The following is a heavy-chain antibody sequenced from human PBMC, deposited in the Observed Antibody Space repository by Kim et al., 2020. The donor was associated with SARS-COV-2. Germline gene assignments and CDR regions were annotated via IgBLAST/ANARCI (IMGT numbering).Heavy chain of an antibody. CDR2: INPNSGGT. D-gene: IGHD6-19*01. Sequence: ASVKVSCKASGYTFTGYYMHWVRQAPGQGLEWMGRINPNSGGTNYAQKFQGRVTMTRDTSISTAYMELSRLRSDDTAVYYCARYHPHSSGWYGDAFDIWGQGTMVTVSS. J-gene: IGHJ3*02. CDR3: ARYHPHSSGWYGDAFDI. V-gene: IGHV1-2*06. CDR1: GYTFTGYY.